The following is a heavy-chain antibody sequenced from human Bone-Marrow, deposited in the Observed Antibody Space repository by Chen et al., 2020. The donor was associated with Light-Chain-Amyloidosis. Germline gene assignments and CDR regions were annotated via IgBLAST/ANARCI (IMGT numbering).Heavy chain of an antibody. V-gene: IGHV4-34*01. CDR1: NGAFGDDY. CDR2: INHSGSA. J-gene: IGHJ6*03. D-gene: IGHD5-18*01. CDR3: ARGRGYSYGHVRAYNYMDV. Sequence: QVELQQWGAGLLKPSETLSLTCGIHNGAFGDDYWPWIRQPPGKGLQWIAEINHSGSANYNSSLKSRTTISVDKSKNQFSLRMISVTAADTAVYYCARGRGYSYGHVRAYNYMDVWGKGTTVTVSS.